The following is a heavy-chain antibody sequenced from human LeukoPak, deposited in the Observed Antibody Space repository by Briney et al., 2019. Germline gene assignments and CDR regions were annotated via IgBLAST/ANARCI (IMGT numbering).Heavy chain of an antibody. Sequence: GGSLRLSCAASGFTFSSYWMHWVRQAPGKGLVWVSRINSDGSSTSYADSVKGRFTISRDNAKNTLYLQMNSLRAEDTAVYYCARLDCSSTSCQYYYYYYMDVWGKGTTVTVSS. V-gene: IGHV3-74*01. D-gene: IGHD2-2*01. CDR3: ARLDCSSTSCQYYYYYYMDV. J-gene: IGHJ6*03. CDR2: INSDGSST. CDR1: GFTFSSYW.